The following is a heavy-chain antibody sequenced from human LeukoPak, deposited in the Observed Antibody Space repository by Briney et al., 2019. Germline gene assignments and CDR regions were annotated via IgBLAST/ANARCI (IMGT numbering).Heavy chain of an antibody. V-gene: IGHV3-23*03. J-gene: IGHJ3*02. Sequence: PGGSLRLSCAASGFTFSSYAMNWVRQAPGKGLEWVSVLYSGGSTKYAESVKGRFTISRDNSENTLYLQMNSLRVEDTAMYFCARDPPRGFGNAFDIWGQGTMVTVSP. CDR2: LYSGGST. CDR1: GFTFSSYA. CDR3: ARDPPRGFGNAFDI. D-gene: IGHD2-15*01.